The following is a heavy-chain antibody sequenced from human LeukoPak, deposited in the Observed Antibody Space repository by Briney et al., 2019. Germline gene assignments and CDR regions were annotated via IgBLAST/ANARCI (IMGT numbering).Heavy chain of an antibody. Sequence: GGSLRLSCAASGFTFSDYYMSWIRQAPGKGLEWVSYISSSGSTIYYADSVKGRFTISRDNAKNSLYLQMNSLRAEDTAVYYCAREYDEDYYYYGMDVWGQGTTVTVSS. CDR2: ISSSGSTI. V-gene: IGHV3-11*01. CDR1: GFTFSDYY. D-gene: IGHD3-3*01. CDR3: AREYDEDYYYYGMDV. J-gene: IGHJ6*02.